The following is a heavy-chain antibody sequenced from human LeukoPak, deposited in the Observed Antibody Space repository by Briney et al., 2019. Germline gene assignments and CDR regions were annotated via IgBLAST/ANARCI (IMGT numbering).Heavy chain of an antibody. CDR2: IDSDGSPT. Sequence: GGSLRHSCAASEFLFSNYWMHWVRHVPGEGPVWVSRIDSDGSPTTYAASVEGRFTISRDNARNTLYLEMSYLRAEDTAIYYCVRENRQFWSVGAFDVWGQGTTVTVSS. J-gene: IGHJ6*02. D-gene: IGHD3-3*01. CDR1: EFLFSNYW. V-gene: IGHV3-74*01. CDR3: VRENRQFWSVGAFDV.